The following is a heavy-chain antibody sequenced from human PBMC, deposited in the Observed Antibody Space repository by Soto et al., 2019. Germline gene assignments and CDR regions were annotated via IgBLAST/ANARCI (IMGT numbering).Heavy chain of an antibody. CDR2: IYYSGSS. CDR1: GGSISTSDYY. CDR3: ARLGLCSGLKPNPVDY. V-gene: IGHV4-39*01. J-gene: IGHJ4*02. D-gene: IGHD2-15*01. Sequence: SETLSLTCTVSGGSISTSDYYWGWIRQPPGKGLEWIGSIYYSGSSDSNPSLKSRVIMSVDTSKNQFSLKLTSVTAADTAVYFCARLGLCSGLKPNPVDYWGRGTLVTVSS.